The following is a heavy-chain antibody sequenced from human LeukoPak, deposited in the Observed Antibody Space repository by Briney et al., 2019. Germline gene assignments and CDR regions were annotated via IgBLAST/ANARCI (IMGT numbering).Heavy chain of an antibody. J-gene: IGHJ4*02. CDR1: GFTFGDYA. CDR2: IRSKVYGGTP. Sequence: GGSLRLSCTASGFTFGDYAMTWVRQAPGKGLEWIGFIRSKVYGGTPEYAASVKGRFTISRDDSKGIAYLQMNSLKTEDTAVYYCTRDQTPYYWGQGTLVTVSS. CDR3: TRDQTPYY. V-gene: IGHV3-49*04.